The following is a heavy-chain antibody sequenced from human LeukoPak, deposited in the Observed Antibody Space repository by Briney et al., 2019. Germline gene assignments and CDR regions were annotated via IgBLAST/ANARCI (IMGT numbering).Heavy chain of an antibody. Sequence: SXXLXLTCTVSGVSITSRSYYWAWIRQSPGERLEWIETINYSGNTYYNPSLKSRVTISADTSTNHLSLHLSSVTAADTALYFCARHDKWELPYYFDSWGRGTLVTVSS. J-gene: IGHJ4*02. CDR2: INYSGNT. V-gene: IGHV4-39*01. CDR3: ARHDKWELPYYFDS. CDR1: GVSITSRSYY. D-gene: IGHD1-26*01.